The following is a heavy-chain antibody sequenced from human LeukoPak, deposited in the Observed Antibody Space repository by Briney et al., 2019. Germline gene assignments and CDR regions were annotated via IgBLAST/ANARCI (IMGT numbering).Heavy chain of an antibody. CDR2: IYYSGST. CDR3: ARESGYSYGYPYYYYGMDV. Sequence: SETLSLTCTVSGGSISSSSYYWGWIRQPPGKGLEWIGSIYYSGSTYYNPSLKSRVTISVDTPKNQFSLKLSSVTAADTAVYYCARESGYSYGYPYYYYGMDVWGQGTTVTVSS. D-gene: IGHD5-18*01. V-gene: IGHV4-39*02. CDR1: GGSISSSSYY. J-gene: IGHJ6*02.